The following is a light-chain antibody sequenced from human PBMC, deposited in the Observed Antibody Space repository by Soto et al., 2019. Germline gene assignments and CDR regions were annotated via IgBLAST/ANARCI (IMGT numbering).Light chain of an antibody. CDR2: DTS. Sequence: EIVLTQSPDTLSLSPGERATLSCRASQSVRNNYLAWYQQKPGQAPRFLIYDTSSRATGIPERFSGSGSGTDFTLTISRLEPVDFAVYYCQQYGSSPLTFGGGTKVDIK. CDR1: QSVRNNY. J-gene: IGKJ4*01. CDR3: QQYGSSPLT. V-gene: IGKV3-20*01.